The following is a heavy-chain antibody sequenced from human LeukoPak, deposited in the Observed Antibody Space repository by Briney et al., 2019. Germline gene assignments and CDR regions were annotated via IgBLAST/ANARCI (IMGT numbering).Heavy chain of an antibody. CDR1: GFTFSNAW. J-gene: IGHJ5*02. Sequence: GGTLRLSFAASGFTFSNAWMSWVRQAPGKGLEWVGRMKRKTDGGTTDYAAPVKGRFTISRDDSKNTLYLQMNSLKTEDTAVYYCTPAPTLVRGGWFDPWGQGTLVTVSS. CDR3: TPAPTLVRGGWFDP. CDR2: MKRKTDGGTT. V-gene: IGHV3-15*01. D-gene: IGHD6-13*01.